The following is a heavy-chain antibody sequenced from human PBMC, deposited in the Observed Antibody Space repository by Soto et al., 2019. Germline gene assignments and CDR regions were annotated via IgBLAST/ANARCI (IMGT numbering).Heavy chain of an antibody. J-gene: IGHJ6*02. V-gene: IGHV4-59*01. Sequence: SETXSLTCSISEGSISTYYWTLIRQSPGKGLECIGYMYYTGNTKYNPSLQSRVTMSVDSAKNQFSLNLRSVTAADTGVYYCARDHRGRGLWFGEIVGGDYGLEVWGRGTTVTV. CDR2: MYYTGNT. CDR3: ARDHRGRGLWFGEIVGGDYGLEV. CDR1: EGSISTYY. D-gene: IGHD3-10*01.